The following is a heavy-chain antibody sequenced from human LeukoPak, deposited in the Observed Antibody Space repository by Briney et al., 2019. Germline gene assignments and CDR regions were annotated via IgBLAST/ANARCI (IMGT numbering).Heavy chain of an antibody. Sequence: NPSQTLSLTCTVSGGSISSGGYYWSWIRQPPGKGLEWIGYIYHSGSTYYNPSLKSRVTISVDRSKNQFSLKLSSVTAADTAVYYCARHRGHYRTQLDYWGQGTLVTVSS. D-gene: IGHD1-14*01. CDR2: IYHSGST. J-gene: IGHJ4*02. V-gene: IGHV4-30-2*01. CDR1: GGSISSGGYY. CDR3: ARHRGHYRTQLDY.